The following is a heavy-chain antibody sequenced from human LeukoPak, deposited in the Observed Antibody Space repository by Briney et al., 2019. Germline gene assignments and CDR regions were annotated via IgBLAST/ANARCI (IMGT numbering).Heavy chain of an antibody. Sequence: PSETLSLTCTVSGGSISSGGYYWSWIRQPPGKGLEWIGYIYHSGSTYYNPSLKSRVTISVDRSKNQFSLKLSSVTAADTAVYYCTRDSQLEWFYSWGQGTLVTVSS. CDR2: IYHSGST. D-gene: IGHD3-10*01. CDR1: GGSISSGGYY. J-gene: IGHJ5*01. CDR3: TRDSQLEWFYS. V-gene: IGHV4-30-2*01.